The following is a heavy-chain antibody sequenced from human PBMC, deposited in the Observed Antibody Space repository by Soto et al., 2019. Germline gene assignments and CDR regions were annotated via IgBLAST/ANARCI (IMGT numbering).Heavy chain of an antibody. CDR2: IYYSGST. Sequence: KPSETLSLTCTVSGGSISSGDYYWSWIRQPPGKGLEWIGHIYYSGSTYYNPSLKSRVTISVDTSKNQFSLKLSSVTAADTAVYYCARVDYGWYAFDIWGQGTMVTVSS. D-gene: IGHD4-17*01. J-gene: IGHJ3*02. V-gene: IGHV4-30-4*01. CDR1: GGSISSGDYY. CDR3: ARVDYGWYAFDI.